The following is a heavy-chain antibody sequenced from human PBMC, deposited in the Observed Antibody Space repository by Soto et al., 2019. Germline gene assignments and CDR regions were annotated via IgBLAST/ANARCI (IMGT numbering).Heavy chain of an antibody. V-gene: IGHV1-46*01. CDR2: INPTGDRT. Sequence: ASVKVSCKASGYIFTNYHMHCVRQAPGQGLEWMGIINPTGDRTTYTQKFQGRVTMTRDTSTSTVYMELSSLTSEDTAVYYCATRRGFNFEYWGQGTQVTVSS. J-gene: IGHJ4*02. CDR3: ATRRGFNFEY. D-gene: IGHD3-10*01. CDR1: GYIFTNYH.